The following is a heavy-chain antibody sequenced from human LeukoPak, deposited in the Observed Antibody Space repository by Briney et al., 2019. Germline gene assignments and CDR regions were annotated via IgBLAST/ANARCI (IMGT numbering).Heavy chain of an antibody. Sequence: PSETLSLTCTVSGGSISSYYWSWIRQPPGKGLEWVGYIYYSGSTNYNPSLKSRVTISVDTSKNQFSLKLSSVTAADTAVYYCARGIAIQWELLGYFDYWGQGTLVTVSS. CDR2: IYYSGST. CDR3: ARGIAIQWELLGYFDY. V-gene: IGHV4-59*01. CDR1: GGSISSYY. J-gene: IGHJ4*02. D-gene: IGHD1-26*01.